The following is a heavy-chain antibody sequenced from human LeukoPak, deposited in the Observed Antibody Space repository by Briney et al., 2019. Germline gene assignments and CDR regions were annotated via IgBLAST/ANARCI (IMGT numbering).Heavy chain of an antibody. Sequence: SETLSLTCTVSGGSVSSGTYYWSWIRQPPGEGLEWIGYIYYSGSTNYNPSLKSRVTISVDTSKNQFSLKLSSVTAADTAVYYCAREIPCSSSSCLDYWGQGALVTVSS. V-gene: IGHV4-61*01. CDR1: GGSVSSGTYY. CDR2: IYYSGST. CDR3: AREIPCSSSSCLDY. J-gene: IGHJ4*02. D-gene: IGHD2-2*01.